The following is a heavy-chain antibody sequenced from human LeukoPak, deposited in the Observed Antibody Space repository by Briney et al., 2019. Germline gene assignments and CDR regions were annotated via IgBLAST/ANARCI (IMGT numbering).Heavy chain of an antibody. CDR1: GGSISSYY. V-gene: IGHV4-59*04. CDR3: AVGIAAAGTPTDNWFDP. D-gene: IGHD6-13*01. CDR2: IYYSGST. J-gene: IGHJ5*02. Sequence: SETLSLTCTVSGGSISSYYWSWIRQPPGKGLEWIGSIYYSGSTYCNPSLKSRVTISVDTSKNQFSLKLSSVTAADTAVYYCAVGIAAAGTPTDNWFDPWGQGTLVTVSS.